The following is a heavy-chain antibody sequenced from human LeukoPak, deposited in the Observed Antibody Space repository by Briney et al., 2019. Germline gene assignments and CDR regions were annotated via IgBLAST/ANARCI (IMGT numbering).Heavy chain of an antibody. CDR3: ARVPYGDPRPFDY. CDR1: GYTFTGYY. J-gene: IGHJ4*02. D-gene: IGHD4-17*01. V-gene: IGHV1-2*02. Sequence: ASVTVSCKASGYTFTGYYMHWVRQAPGQGLEWMGWINPNSGGTNYAQKFQGRVTMTRDTSISTAYMELSRLRSDDTAVYYCARVPYGDPRPFDYWGQGTLVTVSS. CDR2: INPNSGGT.